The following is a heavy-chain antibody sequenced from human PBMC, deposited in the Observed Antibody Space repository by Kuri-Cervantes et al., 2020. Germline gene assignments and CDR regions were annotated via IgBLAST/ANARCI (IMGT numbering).Heavy chain of an antibody. CDR1: GGSFSGYY. Sequence: GGSLRLSCAVYGGSFSGYYWSWIRQAPGKGLEWVGFIRSKAYGGTTEYAASVKGRFTITRDDSKSIAYLQMNSLKTEDTAVYYCTREYSSGWPPDYWGQGTLVTVSS. CDR3: TREYSSGWPPDY. D-gene: IGHD6-19*01. J-gene: IGHJ4*02. CDR2: IRSKAYGGTT. V-gene: IGHV3-49*03.